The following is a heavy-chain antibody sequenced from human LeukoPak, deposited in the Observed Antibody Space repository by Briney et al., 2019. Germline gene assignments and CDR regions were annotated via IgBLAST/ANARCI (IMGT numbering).Heavy chain of an antibody. CDR3: ARDMLAYYYFDY. V-gene: IGHV4-39*07. Sequence: SETLSLTCTVSGGSISSSSYYWGWIRQPLGKGLEWIGSIYYSGSTYYNPSLKSRVTISVDTSKNQFSLKLSSVTAADTAVYYCARDMLAYYYFDYWGQGTLVTVSS. CDR2: IYYSGST. J-gene: IGHJ4*02. D-gene: IGHD3-10*02. CDR1: GGSISSSSYY.